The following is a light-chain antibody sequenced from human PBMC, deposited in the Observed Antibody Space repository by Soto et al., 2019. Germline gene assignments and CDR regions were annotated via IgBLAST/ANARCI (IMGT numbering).Light chain of an antibody. J-gene: IGKJ5*01. CDR3: QQYDNLPPNT. V-gene: IGKV1-33*01. CDR2: DAS. CDR1: QDISNY. Sequence: DIQMTQSPSSLSASVGDRVTITCQASQDISNYLNWYQQKPGKAPKLLIYDASNLETGVPSRFSGSGSGTYFTFTISCLQPEDIATYYCQQYDNLPPNTFGQGTRLEIK.